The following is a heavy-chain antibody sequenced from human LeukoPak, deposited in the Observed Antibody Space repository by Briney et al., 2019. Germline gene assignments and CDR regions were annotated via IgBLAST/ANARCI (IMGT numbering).Heavy chain of an antibody. CDR3: AGGYYGSGSWFDP. CDR1: GYTFTGYY. CDR2: INPNSGGT. V-gene: IGHV1-2*02. D-gene: IGHD3-10*01. J-gene: IGHJ5*02. Sequence: ASVKVSCKASGYTFTGYYMHWVRQAPGQGLEWMGSINPNSGGTNYAQKFQGRVTMTRDTSISTAYMELSRLRSDDTAVYYCAGGYYGSGSWFDPWGQGTLVTVSS.